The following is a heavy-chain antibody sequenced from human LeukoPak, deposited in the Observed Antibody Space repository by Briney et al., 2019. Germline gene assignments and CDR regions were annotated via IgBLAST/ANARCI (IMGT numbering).Heavy chain of an antibody. CDR2: IKNDGKIT. CDR1: EFTFNNYW. V-gene: IGHV3-74*01. CDR3: LLIILGGSSQH. D-gene: IGHD3-3*01. J-gene: IGHJ1*01. Sequence: GGSQRLSCAASEFTFNNYWMHWVRQAPGKGLVWVSRIKNDGKITTYADSVKGRFTTSRDNAKNTFYLQMNSLRVEDTAVYYCLLIILGGSSQHWGQGTLVTVSS.